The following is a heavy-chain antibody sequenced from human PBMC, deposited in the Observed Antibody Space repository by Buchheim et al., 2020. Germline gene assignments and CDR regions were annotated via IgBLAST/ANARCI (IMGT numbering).Heavy chain of an antibody. Sequence: EVQLVQSGAEVKKPGESLKISCKGSGYSFTNYWIAWVRQMPGKGLEWMGIIYPSDFDTRYSPSFQGQVTISVDKSISTAYLQWSSLKTSDTAMYFCARHQGAYCSGDNCYSGVLFDYWGQGTL. CDR3: ARHQGAYCSGDNCYSGVLFDY. D-gene: IGHD2-15*01. CDR1: GYSFTNYW. CDR2: IYPSDFDT. J-gene: IGHJ4*02. V-gene: IGHV5-51*01.